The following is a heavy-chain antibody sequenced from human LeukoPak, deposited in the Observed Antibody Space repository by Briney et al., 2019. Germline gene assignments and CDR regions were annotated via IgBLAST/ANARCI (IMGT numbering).Heavy chain of an antibody. D-gene: IGHD2-2*01. Sequence: GESLKISCKDSGYSFTSYWIGWVRQMPGKGLEWMGIIYPGDSDTRYSPSFQGQVTISADKSISTAYLQWSSLKASDTAMYYCARPGYCSSTSCYFIDYWGQGTLVTVSS. CDR3: ARPGYCSSTSCYFIDY. CDR1: GYSFTSYW. CDR2: IYPGDSDT. J-gene: IGHJ4*02. V-gene: IGHV5-51*01.